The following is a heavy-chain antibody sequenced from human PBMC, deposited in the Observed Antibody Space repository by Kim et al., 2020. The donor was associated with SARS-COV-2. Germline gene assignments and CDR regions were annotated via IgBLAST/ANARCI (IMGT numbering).Heavy chain of an antibody. J-gene: IGHJ3*02. CDR3: ARDTPGQKGFDI. Sequence: DYALSGRSRITNNPDTSKNQFSLQLNSVTPEDTAVYYCARDTPGQKGFDIWGQGTMVTVSS. V-gene: IGHV6-1*01.